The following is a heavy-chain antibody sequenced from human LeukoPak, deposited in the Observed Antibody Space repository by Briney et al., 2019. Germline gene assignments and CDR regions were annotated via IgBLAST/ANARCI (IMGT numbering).Heavy chain of an antibody. D-gene: IGHD2-2*01. J-gene: IGHJ3*02. Sequence: GGSLRLSCAASGFTFSSYGMHWVRQAPGKGLEWVAVIWYDGSNKYYADSVKGRFTISRDNSKNTLYLQMNSLRAEDTAVYYCAVVRALDAFDIWGEGTMVTISS. CDR3: AVVRALDAFDI. CDR1: GFTFSSYG. CDR2: IWYDGSNK. V-gene: IGHV3-33*01.